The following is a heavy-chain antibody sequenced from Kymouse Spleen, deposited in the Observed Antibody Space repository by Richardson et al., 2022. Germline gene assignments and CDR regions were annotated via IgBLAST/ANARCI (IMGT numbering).Heavy chain of an antibody. J-gene: IGHJ6*02. CDR1: GYTFTSYD. CDR3: ARAYSSSWGYYYYGMDV. V-gene: IGHV1-8*01. CDR2: MNPNSGNT. Sequence: QVQLVQSGAEVKKPGASVKVSCKASGYTFTSYDINWVRQATGQGLEWMGWMNPNSGNTGYAQKFQGRVTMTRNTSISTAYMELSSLRSEDTAVYYCARAYSSSWGYYYYGMDVWGQGTTVTVSS. D-gene: IGHD6-13*01.